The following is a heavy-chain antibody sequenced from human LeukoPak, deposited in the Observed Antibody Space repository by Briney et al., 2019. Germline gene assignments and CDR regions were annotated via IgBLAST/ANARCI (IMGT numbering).Heavy chain of an antibody. Sequence: VESLNISCHGSGDTFTDTYIAWVRQMPGTGLECMGIIYFDSSDTSYIPSFQGHVTIPVDPSISTAYLHWTNLNASDTGMYYCARFLHGNSLDYWGQGSRVSVSS. D-gene: IGHD1-14*01. J-gene: IGHJ4*02. CDR3: ARFLHGNSLDY. V-gene: IGHV5-51*01. CDR2: IYFDSSDT. CDR1: GDTFTDTY.